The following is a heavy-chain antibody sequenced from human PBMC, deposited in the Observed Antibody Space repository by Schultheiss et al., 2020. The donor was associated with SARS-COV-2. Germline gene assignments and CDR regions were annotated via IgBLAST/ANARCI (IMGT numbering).Heavy chain of an antibody. Sequence: SETLSLTCAVSGYSISSYYWGWIRQPPGKGLEWIGYIYYSGSTNYNPSLKSRVTISVDTSKNQFSLKLSSVTAADTAVYYCARDSNTFGGVSDAFDIWGQGTMVTVSS. CDR1: GYSISSYY. D-gene: IGHD3-16*01. CDR2: IYYSGST. V-gene: IGHV4-59*01. J-gene: IGHJ3*02. CDR3: ARDSNTFGGVSDAFDI.